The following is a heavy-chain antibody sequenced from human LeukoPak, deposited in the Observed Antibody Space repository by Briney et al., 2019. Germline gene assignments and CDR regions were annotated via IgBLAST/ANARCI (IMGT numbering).Heavy chain of an antibody. J-gene: IGHJ6*03. CDR3: ARLGYDFWSGYGLSYYYYYMDV. CDR2: IYTSGST. D-gene: IGHD3-3*01. Sequence: SETLSLTCTVSGGSISSYYWSWIRQPPGKGLEWIGYIYTSGSTNYNPSLKSRVTISVDTSKNRFSLKLSSVTAADTAVYYCARLGYDFWSGYGLSYYYYYMDVWGKGTLVTVSS. CDR1: GGSISSYY. V-gene: IGHV4-4*09.